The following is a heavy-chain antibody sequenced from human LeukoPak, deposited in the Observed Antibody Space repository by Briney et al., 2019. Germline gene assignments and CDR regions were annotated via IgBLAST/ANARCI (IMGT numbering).Heavy chain of an antibody. Sequence: GGSLRLSCAASGFTFSSYAMSWVRQAPGKGLEWVSAISGSGGSTYYADSVKGRFTISRDNSKNTLYLQMNSLRVEDTTVYYCARDPYCSSTGCYNLYYYGMDVWGQGITVTVSS. CDR2: ISGSGGST. CDR3: ARDPYCSSTGCYNLYYYGMDV. V-gene: IGHV3-23*01. CDR1: GFTFSSYA. D-gene: IGHD2-2*02. J-gene: IGHJ6*02.